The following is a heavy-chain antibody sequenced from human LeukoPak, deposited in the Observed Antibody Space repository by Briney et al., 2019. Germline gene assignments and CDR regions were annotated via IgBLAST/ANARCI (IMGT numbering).Heavy chain of an antibody. CDR2: ISSSSNYI. Sequence: GGSLRLSCAASGFTFSSYAMHWVRQAPGKGLEWVSSISSSSNYIYYADAVKGRFTISRDNAKNTLYLQMNSLRAEDTAVYYCARVPGDYWGQGTLVTVSS. CDR1: GFTFSSYA. J-gene: IGHJ4*02. CDR3: ARVPGDY. D-gene: IGHD1-14*01. V-gene: IGHV3-21*01.